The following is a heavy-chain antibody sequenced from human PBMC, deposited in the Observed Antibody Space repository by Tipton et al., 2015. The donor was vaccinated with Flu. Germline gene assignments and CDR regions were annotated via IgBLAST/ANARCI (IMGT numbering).Heavy chain of an antibody. CDR1: GFTFSSYS. CDR2: ISSISSYI. J-gene: IGHJ4*02. D-gene: IGHD3-3*01. CDR3: ARDWAIFGVRHFDY. V-gene: IGHV3-21*01. Sequence: SLRLSCAASGFTFSSYSMNWVRQAPGKGLEWVSSISSISSYIYYADSVKGRFTISRDNAKNSLYLQMNSLRAEDTAVYYCARDWAIFGVRHFDYWGQGTLVTVSS.